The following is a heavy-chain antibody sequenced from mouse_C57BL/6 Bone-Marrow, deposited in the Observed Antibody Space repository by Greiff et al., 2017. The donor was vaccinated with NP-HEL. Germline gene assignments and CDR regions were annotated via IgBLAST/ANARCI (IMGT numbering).Heavy chain of an antibody. CDR1: GYAFSSSW. V-gene: IGHV1-82*01. J-gene: IGHJ4*01. CDR2: IYPGDGDT. Sequence: QVQLKESGPELVKPGASVKISCKASGYAFSSSWMNWVKQRPGQGLEWIGRIYPGDGDTNYNGKFKGKATLTADKSSSTAYMQLSSLTSEDSAVYFCANWDFYAMDYWGQGTSVTVSS. D-gene: IGHD4-1*01. CDR3: ANWDFYAMDY.